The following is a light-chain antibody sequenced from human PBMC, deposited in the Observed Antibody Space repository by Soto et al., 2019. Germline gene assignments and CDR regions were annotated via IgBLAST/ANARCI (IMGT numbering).Light chain of an antibody. CDR2: GAS. V-gene: IGKV3-15*01. CDR3: QQYNNWPIT. CDR1: QSVSSN. Sequence: EIVMTQSPATLSVSPVERATLSCRASQSVSSNLAWYQQKPGQAPRLLIYGASTRATGIPARFSGSGSGTEFTLTINSLQSEDFAVYYCQQYNNWPITFGQGTRLEIK. J-gene: IGKJ5*01.